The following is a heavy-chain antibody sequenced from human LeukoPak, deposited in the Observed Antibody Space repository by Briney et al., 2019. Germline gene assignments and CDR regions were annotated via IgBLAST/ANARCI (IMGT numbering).Heavy chain of an antibody. V-gene: IGHV4-39*01. D-gene: IGHD1-1*01. Sequence: SETLSLTCTVSGGSISSSSYYWAWIRQPPGKGLEWIGSIYYSGSTHYDPSLESRVTLSVDTSKNQFSLKLTSVTAADTAVYYCARRSTKENGFDFWGQGTLVTVSS. J-gene: IGHJ4*02. CDR3: ARRSTKENGFDF. CDR1: GGSISSSSYY. CDR2: IYYSGST.